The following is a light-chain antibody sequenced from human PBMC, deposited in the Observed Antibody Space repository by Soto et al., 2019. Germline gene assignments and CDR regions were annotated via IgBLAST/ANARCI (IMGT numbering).Light chain of an antibody. CDR2: DAS. CDR3: QQRSNWPHT. V-gene: IGKV3-11*01. Sequence: EIVLTQSPATLSLSPGERATLSCRASQSVSSYLAWYQQKPGQAPRLLIYDASNRATGIPARFSGSGSGTAFTLTIISLEPEDVSVYYCQQRSNWPHTFGPGTKLEIK. CDR1: QSVSSY. J-gene: IGKJ2*01.